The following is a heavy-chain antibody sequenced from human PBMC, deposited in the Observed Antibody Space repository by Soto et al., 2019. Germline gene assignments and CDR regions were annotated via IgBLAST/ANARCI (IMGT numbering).Heavy chain of an antibody. CDR2: IYSGGST. V-gene: IGHV3-66*01. J-gene: IGHJ4*02. Sequence: EVQLVESGGGLVQPGGSLRLSCAASGFTVSSNYMSWVRQAPGKGLEWVSVIYSGGSTYYADSVKGRFPISRDNSVNTLYLQMNSLRAEDTAVYYCARTCSGGTCSFDYWGQGTLVTVSS. D-gene: IGHD2-15*01. CDR1: GFTVSSNY. CDR3: ARTCSGGTCSFDY.